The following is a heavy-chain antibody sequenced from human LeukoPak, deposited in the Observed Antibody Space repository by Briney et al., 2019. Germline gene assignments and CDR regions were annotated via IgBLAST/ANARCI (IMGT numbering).Heavy chain of an antibody. D-gene: IGHD4-11*01. V-gene: IGHV1-18*01. CDR2: INTYNGNT. CDR1: GYTFSSYG. Sequence: ASVKVSCKASGYTFSSYGINWVRQAPGQGLEWMAWINTYNGNTQYAQNFQGRVTMTTDISTSTAYMELRSLTSDDTAVYCCARGISETTVIPIDYWGPGTLVTVSS. J-gene: IGHJ4*02. CDR3: ARGISETTVIPIDY.